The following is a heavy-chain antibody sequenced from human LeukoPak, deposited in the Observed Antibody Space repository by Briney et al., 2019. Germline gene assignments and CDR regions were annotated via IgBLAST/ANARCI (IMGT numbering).Heavy chain of an antibody. J-gene: IGHJ5*02. D-gene: IGHD5-18*01. Sequence: GGSLRLSCAASGFTFSSYEMNWVRQAPGKGPEWVSYISSSGSTIYYADSVKGRFTTSRDNAKNSLYLQMNSLRAEDTAVYYCAREFQGYSYGPGPDSSGYLWGQGTLVTVSS. V-gene: IGHV3-48*03. CDR2: ISSSGSTI. CDR3: AREFQGYSYGPGPDSSGYL. CDR1: GFTFSSYE.